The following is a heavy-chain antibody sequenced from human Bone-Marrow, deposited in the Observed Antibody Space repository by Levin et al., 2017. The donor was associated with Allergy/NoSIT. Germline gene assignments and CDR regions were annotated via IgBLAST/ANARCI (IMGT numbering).Heavy chain of an antibody. CDR1: GFTFSSYG. J-gene: IGHJ6*02. V-gene: IGHV3-33*01. CDR2: IWYDGSNK. CDR3: ARGPPPYQLLWIYYYYGMDV. D-gene: IGHD2-2*01. Sequence: PGGSLRLSCAASGFTFSSYGMHWVRQAPGKGLEWVAVIWYDGSNKYYADSVKGRFTISRDNSKNTLYLQMNSLRAEDTAVYYCARGPPPYQLLWIYYYYGMDVWGQGTTVTVSS.